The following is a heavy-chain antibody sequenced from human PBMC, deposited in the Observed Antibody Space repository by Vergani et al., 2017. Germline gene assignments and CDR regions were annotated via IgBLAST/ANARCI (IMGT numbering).Heavy chain of an antibody. CDR1: GFPFSDYG. Sequence: VQLVESGGGEVQPGRSLRLSCSAAGFPFSDYGVHWVRQAPGKGLEWVSSISSSSSYIYYADSVKGRFTISRDNAKNSLYLQMNSLRAEDTAVYYCARGSLFDYWGQGTLVTVSS. CDR2: ISSSSSYI. V-gene: IGHV3-21*01. CDR3: ARGSLFDY. J-gene: IGHJ4*02.